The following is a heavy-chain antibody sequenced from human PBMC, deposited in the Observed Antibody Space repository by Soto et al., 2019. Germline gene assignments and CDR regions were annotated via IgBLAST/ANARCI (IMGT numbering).Heavy chain of an antibody. CDR1: GGFINNSRSF. V-gene: IGHV4-39*01. D-gene: IGHD2-15*01. Sequence: SETLSLTCSVHGGFINNSRSFWGWVRQPPGKGLEFIGSIFSTGGAYFNASLKSRATISLAKSRNQFSLTLTSVTASDTAVYHCGKVVEASTRHTDCDLWGQGTLVTVSS. CDR2: IFSTGGA. CDR3: GKVVEASTRHTDCDL. J-gene: IGHJ5*02.